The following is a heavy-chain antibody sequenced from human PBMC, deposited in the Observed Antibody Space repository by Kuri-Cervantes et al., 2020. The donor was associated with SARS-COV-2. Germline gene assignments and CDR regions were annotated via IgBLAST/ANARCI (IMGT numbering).Heavy chain of an antibody. CDR2: INNDGCYT. Sequence: GESLKISCSASGLTFSHYVMHWVRQAPGKGLEYVSAINNDGCYTYYTDSVKGRFIVSRDNSKNTLYLQMNSLRAEDTAVYYCAKIGTQYCSAGSCYVDYWGQGTLVTVSS. D-gene: IGHD2-15*01. V-gene: IGHV3-64*04. J-gene: IGHJ4*02. CDR3: AKIGTQYCSAGSCYVDY. CDR1: GLTFSHYV.